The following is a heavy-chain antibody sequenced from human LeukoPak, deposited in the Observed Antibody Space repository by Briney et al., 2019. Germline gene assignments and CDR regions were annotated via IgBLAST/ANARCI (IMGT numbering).Heavy chain of an antibody. D-gene: IGHD2-15*01. CDR3: AREEVVVAATMGFDY. J-gene: IGHJ4*02. V-gene: IGHV1-69*04. Sequence: ASVNVSCKASGGTFSSYAISWERQAPGQGLEWMGRIIPILGIANYAQKFQGRVTITADKSTSTAYMELSSLRSEDTAVHYCAREEVVVAATMGFDYWGQGTLVTVSS. CDR1: GGTFSSYA. CDR2: IIPILGIA.